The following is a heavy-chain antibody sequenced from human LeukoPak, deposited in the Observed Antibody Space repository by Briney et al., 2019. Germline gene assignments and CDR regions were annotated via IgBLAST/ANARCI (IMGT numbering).Heavy chain of an antibody. V-gene: IGHV4-30-4*08. CDR3: ARALVGANPQIVDY. J-gene: IGHJ4*02. CDR2: IYYSGST. Sequence: PSETLSLTCTVSGGSISSGDYYWSWIRQPPGKGLEWIGYIYYSGSTYYNPSLKSRVTISVDTSKNQFSLKLSSVTAADTAVYYCARALVGANPQIVDYWGQGTLVTVSS. CDR1: GGSISSGDYY. D-gene: IGHD1-26*01.